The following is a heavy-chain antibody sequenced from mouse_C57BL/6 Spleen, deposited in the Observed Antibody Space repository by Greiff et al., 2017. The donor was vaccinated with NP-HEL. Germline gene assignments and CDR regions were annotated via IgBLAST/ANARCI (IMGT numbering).Heavy chain of an antibody. V-gene: IGHV1-54*01. Sequence: QVQLQQSGAELVRPGTSVKVSCKASGYAFTNYLIEWVKQRPGQGLEWIGVINPGSGGTNYNEKFKGKATLTADKSSSTAYMQLSSLTSEDSAVYFCARYSYYDYDEIFAYWGQGTLVTVSA. CDR1: GYAFTNYL. CDR2: INPGSGGT. J-gene: IGHJ3*01. CDR3: ARYSYYDYDEIFAY. D-gene: IGHD2-4*01.